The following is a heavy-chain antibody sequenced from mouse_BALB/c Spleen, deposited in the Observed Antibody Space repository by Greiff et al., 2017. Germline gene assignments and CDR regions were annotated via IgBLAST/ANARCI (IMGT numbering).Heavy chain of an antibody. CDR1: GFTFSNYW. J-gene: IGHJ4*01. CDR2: IRLKSNNYAT. Sequence: EVKLVESGGGLVQPGGSMKLSCVASGFTFSNYWMNWVRQSPEKGLEWVAEIRLKSNNYATHYAESVKGRFTISRDDSKSSVYLQMNNLRAEDTGIYYCTRSYRYDEGGYAMDYWGQGTSVTVSS. D-gene: IGHD2-14*01. V-gene: IGHV6-6*02. CDR3: TRSYRYDEGGYAMDY.